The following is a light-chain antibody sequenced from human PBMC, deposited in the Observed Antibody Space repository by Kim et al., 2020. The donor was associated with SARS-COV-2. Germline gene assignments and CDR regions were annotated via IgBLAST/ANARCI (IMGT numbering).Light chain of an antibody. Sequence: DIQMTQSPSTLSASVGDRVTITCRASQSISSWLAWYQQKPGKAPKLLIYDASSLESGVPSRFSGSGSGTEFTLTISSLQPDDFATYYCQQYKSDSWTFGQGGKVGIK. J-gene: IGKJ1*01. CDR1: QSISSW. V-gene: IGKV1-5*01. CDR3: QQYKSDSWT. CDR2: DAS.